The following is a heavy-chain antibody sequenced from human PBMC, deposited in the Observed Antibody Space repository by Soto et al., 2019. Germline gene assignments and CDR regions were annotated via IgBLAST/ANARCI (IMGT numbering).Heavy chain of an antibody. D-gene: IGHD3-10*01. V-gene: IGHV1-18*01. J-gene: IGHJ6*02. CDR1: GYTFTSYG. CDR3: ARDKGLWFGGFYYYYGMDV. Sequence: ASVKVSCKASGYTFTSYGISWVRQAPGQGLEWMGWISAYNGNTNYAQKLQGRVTMTTDTSTSTAYMELRSLRSDDTAVYYCARDKGLWFGGFYYYYGMDVWGQGTTVTVSS. CDR2: ISAYNGNT.